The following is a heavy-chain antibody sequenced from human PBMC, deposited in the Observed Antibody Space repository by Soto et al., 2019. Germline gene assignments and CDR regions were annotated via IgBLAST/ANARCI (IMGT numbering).Heavy chain of an antibody. CDR2: ISYDGILK. Sequence: PGGSLRLSCAASGFTFSAFGMHWVRQAPGKGLEWVAIISYDGILKYYADSVKGRFTISRDTSKGALYLQMNSLRPEDTAVYYCAKDFKVSGGHYGSLNCYDGMDVWGQGTTVTVSS. J-gene: IGHJ6*02. CDR3: AKDFKVSGGHYGSLNCYDGMDV. CDR1: GFTFSAFG. V-gene: IGHV3-30*18. D-gene: IGHD3-10*01.